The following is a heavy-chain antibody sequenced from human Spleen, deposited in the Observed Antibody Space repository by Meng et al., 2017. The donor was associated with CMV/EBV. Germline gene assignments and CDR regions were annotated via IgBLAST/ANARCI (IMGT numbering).Heavy chain of an antibody. V-gene: IGHV3-21*03. CDR3: ARDPNLTDRGWLDP. CDR2: IGSGGNDI. D-gene: IGHD3-9*01. CDR1: GFDFNTSS. J-gene: IGHJ5*02. Sequence: ASGFDFNTSSMNWVRRAPGRALEWVSSIGSGGNDIFYGNSVKGRFTISRDNARNLLYLQMNSLRAKDTAVYYCARDPNLTDRGWLDPWGQGTLVTVSS.